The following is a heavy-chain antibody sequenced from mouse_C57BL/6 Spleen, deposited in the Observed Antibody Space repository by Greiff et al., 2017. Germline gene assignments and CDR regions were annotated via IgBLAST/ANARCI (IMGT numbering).Heavy chain of an antibody. D-gene: IGHD2-10*02. V-gene: IGHV1-61*01. Sequence: QVQLQQPGAELVRPGSSVKLSCKASGYTFTSYWMDWVKQRPGQGLEWIGNIYPSDSETHYNQKFKDKATLTVDKSSSTAYMQLSSLTSEDSAVXYCARCLSYDRYFDVWGTGTTVTVSS. J-gene: IGHJ1*03. CDR2: IYPSDSET. CDR1: GYTFTSYW. CDR3: ARCLSYDRYFDV.